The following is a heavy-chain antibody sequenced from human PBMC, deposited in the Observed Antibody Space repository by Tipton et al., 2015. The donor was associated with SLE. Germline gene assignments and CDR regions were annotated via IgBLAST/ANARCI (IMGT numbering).Heavy chain of an antibody. V-gene: IGHV4-4*08. CDR1: GGSISSYY. CDR2: IYTSGST. CDR3: ASRDMDV. Sequence: LTCTVSGGSISSYYWSWIRQPPGKGLEWIGYIYTSGSTNYNPPLKSRVTISVDTSKNQFSLKLSSVTAADTAVYYCASRDMDVWGKGTTVTVSS. J-gene: IGHJ6*03.